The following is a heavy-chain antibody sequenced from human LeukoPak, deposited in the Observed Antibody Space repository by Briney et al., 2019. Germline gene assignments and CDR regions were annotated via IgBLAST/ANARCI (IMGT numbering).Heavy chain of an antibody. V-gene: IGHV4-30-2*01. CDR3: ARVAESWEFDY. J-gene: IGHJ4*02. D-gene: IGHD1-26*01. CDR1: GGSISSGGYS. CDR2: IYHSGST. Sequence: SQTLSLTCAVSGGSISSGGYSWSWIRQPPGKGLEWIVYIYHSGSTYYNTSLKSRVTISVDRSKNQFSLKLSSVTAADTAVYYCARVAESWEFDYWGQGTLVTVSS.